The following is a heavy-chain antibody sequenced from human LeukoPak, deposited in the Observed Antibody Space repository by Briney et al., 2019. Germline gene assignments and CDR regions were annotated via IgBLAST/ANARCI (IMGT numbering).Heavy chain of an antibody. J-gene: IGHJ4*02. CDR3: ARNSMIVASFDY. CDR2: INHSGST. CDR1: GGSFSGYY. D-gene: IGHD3-22*01. V-gene: IGHV4-34*01. Sequence: PSETLSLTCAVYGGSFSGYYWSWIRQPPGKGLEWIGEINHSGSTNYNPSLKSRVTISVDTSKNQFSLKLSSVTAADTAVYYCARNSMIVASFDYWGQGTLVTVSS.